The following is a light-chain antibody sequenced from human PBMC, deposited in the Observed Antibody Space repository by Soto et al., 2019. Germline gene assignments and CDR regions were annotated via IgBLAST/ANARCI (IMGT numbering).Light chain of an antibody. V-gene: IGLV1-40*01. CDR1: SSNIGAGYD. CDR2: GNS. Sequence: QSVLTQPPSVSGAPGQRVTISCTGSSSNIGAGYDVHWYQQLPGTAPKLLIYGNSNRPSGVPDRFSGSKSGTSASLAITGLQAEDEADYSCQSSDSSLSGSRVFGGGTKLTVL. CDR3: QSSDSSLSGSRV. J-gene: IGLJ2*01.